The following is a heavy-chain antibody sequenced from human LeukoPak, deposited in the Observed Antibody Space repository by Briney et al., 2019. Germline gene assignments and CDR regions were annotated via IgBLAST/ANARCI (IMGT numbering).Heavy chain of an antibody. V-gene: IGHV1-69*05. J-gene: IGHJ4*02. D-gene: IGHD2-21*02. Sequence: GASVKVSCKASGGTFSSYAISWVRQAPGQVLEWMGGIIPIFGTANYAQKFQGRVTITTDESTSTAYMELSSLRSEDTAVYYCARATRYCGGDCYSDYWGQGTLVTVSS. CDR2: IIPIFGTA. CDR1: GGTFSSYA. CDR3: ARATRYCGGDCYSDY.